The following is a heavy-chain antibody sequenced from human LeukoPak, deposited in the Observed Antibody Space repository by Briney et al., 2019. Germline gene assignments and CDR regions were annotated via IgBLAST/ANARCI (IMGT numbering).Heavy chain of an antibody. Sequence: PGGSLRLSCAASGFTFSSYAMMWLRQAPGKGLEWVSAISGAGGTTLYADSVKGRFTISRDNSKNTLYLQMNSLRAEDTAVYYCARRVAAAGRYAFDIWGQGTMVTVSS. D-gene: IGHD6-13*01. CDR2: ISGAGGTT. CDR3: ARRVAAAGRYAFDI. V-gene: IGHV3-23*01. CDR1: GFTFSSYA. J-gene: IGHJ3*02.